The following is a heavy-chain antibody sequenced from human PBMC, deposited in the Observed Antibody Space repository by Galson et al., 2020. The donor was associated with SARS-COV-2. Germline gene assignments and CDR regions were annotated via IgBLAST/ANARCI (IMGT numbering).Heavy chain of an antibody. Sequence: GGSLRLSCVASGFTFSSYGMHWVRQAPGKGLEWVAVIWYDGSNKYYADSVKGRFTISRDNSKNTLYLQMNSLRAEDTAVYYCAKDLSAHILTGYPGAFDAFDIWGQGTMVTVSS. V-gene: IGHV3-33*06. D-gene: IGHD3-9*01. J-gene: IGHJ3*02. CDR3: AKDLSAHILTGYPGAFDAFDI. CDR1: GFTFSSYG. CDR2: IWYDGSNK.